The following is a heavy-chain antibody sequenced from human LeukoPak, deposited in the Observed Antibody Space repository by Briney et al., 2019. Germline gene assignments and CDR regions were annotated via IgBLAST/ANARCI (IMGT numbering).Heavy chain of an antibody. Sequence: PGGSLRLSCAASGFTFSSYSMNWVRQAPGKGLEWVSYISSSSSTIYYADSVKGRFTISRDNAKNSLYLQMNSLRAEDTAVYYCARDEFRWELLPRQVDYWGQGTLVTVSS. CDR2: ISSSSSTI. CDR1: GFTFSSYS. CDR3: ARDEFRWELLPRQVDY. D-gene: IGHD1-26*01. J-gene: IGHJ4*02. V-gene: IGHV3-48*01.